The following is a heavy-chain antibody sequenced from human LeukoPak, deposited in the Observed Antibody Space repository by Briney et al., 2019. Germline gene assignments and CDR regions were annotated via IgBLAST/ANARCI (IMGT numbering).Heavy chain of an antibody. J-gene: IGHJ6*03. D-gene: IGHD3-16*02. Sequence: SETLSLTCTVSGGSISSSSYYWGWIRQPPGKGLEWIGSIYYSGSTYYNPSLKSRVTISVDTSKNQFSLKLSSVTAADTAVYYCARENYDYVWGSYRLSHYYYYYMDVWGKGTTVTISS. CDR1: GGSISSSSYY. V-gene: IGHV4-39*07. CDR2: IYYSGST. CDR3: ARENYDYVWGSYRLSHYYYYYMDV.